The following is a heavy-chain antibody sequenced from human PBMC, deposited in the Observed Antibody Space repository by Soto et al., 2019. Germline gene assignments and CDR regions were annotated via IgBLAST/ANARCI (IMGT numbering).Heavy chain of an antibody. D-gene: IGHD3-16*02. CDR3: ASVVIVDAPDYFHD. Sequence: QVQLVESGGGVVQPGRSLRLSCAASGFTFTNCAMHWVRQAPGKGLEWVAVVGSDGMHKYYGDFVKGRFTISRDTSETTLYLQMDRLTAEYTAVYYCASVVIVDAPDYFHDWGRGTLVTVSP. CDR1: GFTFTNCA. J-gene: IGHJ4*02. CDR2: VGSDGMHK. V-gene: IGHV3-30*04.